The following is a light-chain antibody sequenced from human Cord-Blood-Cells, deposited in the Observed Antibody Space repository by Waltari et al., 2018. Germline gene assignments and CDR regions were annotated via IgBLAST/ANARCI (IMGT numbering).Light chain of an antibody. V-gene: IGLV2-14*01. J-gene: IGLJ2*01. CDR2: DVS. Sequence: QSALTHPASVSGSPGQSITLSCTGTSSDVGVYNYVSWYQQHPGKAPKLMIYDVSNWPSGVSNRFSGSKSGNTASLTISGLQAEDEADYYCSSYTSSSTLVFGGGTKLTVL. CDR1: SSDVGVYNY. CDR3: SSYTSSSTLV.